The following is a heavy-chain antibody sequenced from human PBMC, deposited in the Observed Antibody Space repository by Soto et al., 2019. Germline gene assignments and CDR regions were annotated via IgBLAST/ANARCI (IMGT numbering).Heavy chain of an antibody. D-gene: IGHD3-3*01. J-gene: IGHJ6*03. V-gene: IGHV3-7*01. CDR2: IKQDGSEK. Sequence: GGSLRLSCAASGFTFSSYWMSWVRQTPGKGLEWVANIKQDGSEKYYVDSVKGRFTISRDNAKNSLYLQMNSLRAEDTAVYYCARGDTYYDFWSGYHPPYYYYMDVWGKGTTVTVPS. CDR1: GFTFSSYW. CDR3: ARGDTYYDFWSGYHPPYYYYMDV.